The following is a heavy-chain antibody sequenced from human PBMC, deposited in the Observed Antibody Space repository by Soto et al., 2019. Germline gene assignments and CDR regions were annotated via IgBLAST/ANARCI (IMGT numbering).Heavy chain of an antibody. CDR3: ARDTRTVTNNYYYYGMDV. V-gene: IGHV1-69*13. CDR1: GGTFSSYA. Sequence: ASVKVSCKASGGTFSSYAISWVRQAPGQGLEWMGGIIPIFGTANYAQKFQGRVTITADESTSTAYMELSSLRSEDTAVYYCARDTRTVTNNYYYYGMDVWGQGTTVTVS. J-gene: IGHJ6*02. CDR2: IIPIFGTA. D-gene: IGHD4-17*01.